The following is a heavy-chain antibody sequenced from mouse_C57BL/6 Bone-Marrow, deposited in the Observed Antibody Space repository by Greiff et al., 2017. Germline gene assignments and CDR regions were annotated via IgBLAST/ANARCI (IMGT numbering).Heavy chain of an antibody. V-gene: IGHV1-55*01. J-gene: IGHJ1*03. CDR2: IYPGSGST. Sequence: VQLQQPGAELVKPGASVKMSCKASGYTFTSYWITWVKQRPGQGLEWIGDIYPGSGSTNYNEKFKSKATLTVDTSSSTAYMQLSSLTSEDSAVYYCARSYYYGSSHWYFDGWGTGTTVTVSS. CDR1: GYTFTSYW. D-gene: IGHD1-1*01. CDR3: ARSYYYGSSHWYFDG.